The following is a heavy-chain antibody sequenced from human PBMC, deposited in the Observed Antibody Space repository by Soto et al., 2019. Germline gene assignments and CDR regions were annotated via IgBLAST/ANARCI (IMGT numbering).Heavy chain of an antibody. CDR1: GFTFSSYS. V-gene: IGHV3-21*01. CDR2: ISSSSSYI. J-gene: IGHJ4*02. D-gene: IGHD3-3*01. CDR3: ARNPNYDFWSGYHPD. Sequence: EVQLVESGGGLVKPGGSLRLSCAASGFTFSSYSMNWVRQAPGKGLEWVSSISSSSSYIYYADSVKGRFTISRDNAKNSLYLQMNSLRAEDTAVYYCARNPNYDFWSGYHPDWGQGTLVTVSS.